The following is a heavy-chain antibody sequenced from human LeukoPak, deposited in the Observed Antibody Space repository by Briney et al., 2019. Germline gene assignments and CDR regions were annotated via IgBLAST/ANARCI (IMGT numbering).Heavy chain of an antibody. CDR1: VFPFSSYD. CDR3: AKDPWGSDTNGVDILTGYYSEDY. Sequence: GVSLTLLCTASVFPFSSYDMIGPRGARGKAVECVSAFSWRGDHTLCGVCVKRRLTISRHNSKHTLYVQMNSLRAEDTAVNYCAKDPWGSDTNGVDILTGYYSEDYWGQGTLVTVSS. CDR2: FSWRGDHT. J-gene: IGHJ4*02. V-gene: IGHV3-23*01. D-gene: IGHD3-9*01.